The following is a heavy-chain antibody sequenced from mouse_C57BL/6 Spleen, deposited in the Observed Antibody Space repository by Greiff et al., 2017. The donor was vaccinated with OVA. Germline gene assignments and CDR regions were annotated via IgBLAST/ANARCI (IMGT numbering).Heavy chain of an antibody. J-gene: IGHJ2*01. D-gene: IGHD1-1*01. CDR2: IDPETGGT. V-gene: IGHV1-15*01. CDR3: TRYYGSTYYFDY. Sequence: LQQSGAELVRPGASVTLSCKASGYTFTDYEMHWVKQTPVHGLEWIGAIDPETGGTAYNQKFKGKAILTADKSSSTAYMELRSLTSEDSAVYYCTRYYGSTYYFDYWGQGTTLTVSS. CDR1: GYTFTDYE.